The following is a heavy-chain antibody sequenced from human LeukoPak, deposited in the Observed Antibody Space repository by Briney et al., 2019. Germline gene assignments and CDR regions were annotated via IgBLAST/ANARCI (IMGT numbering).Heavy chain of an antibody. V-gene: IGHV3-23*01. D-gene: IGHD6-13*01. CDR2: ISGSGGST. Sequence: GGSLSLSCEASGFTFSSYAMSWVRQPPGKGLEWVSAISGSGGSTYYADSVRGRFTISRDNSKNTLYLQMNSLRAEDTAVYYCAKDRSSPDYWGQGTLVTVSS. CDR3: AKDRSSPDY. J-gene: IGHJ4*02. CDR1: GFTFSSYA.